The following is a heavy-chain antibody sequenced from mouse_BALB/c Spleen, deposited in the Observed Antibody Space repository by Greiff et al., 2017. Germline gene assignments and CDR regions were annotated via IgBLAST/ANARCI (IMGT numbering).Heavy chain of an antibody. J-gene: IGHJ2*01. Sequence: EVKLVESGGGLVQPGGSLKLSCAASGFTFSSYGMSWVRQTPDKRLELVATINSNGGSTYYPDSVKGRFTISRDNAKNTLYLQMSSLKSEDTAMYYCARGGDYYGSSYGRYFDYWGQGTTLTVSS. CDR2: INSNGGST. CDR1: GFTFSSYG. D-gene: IGHD1-1*01. V-gene: IGHV5-6-3*01. CDR3: ARGGDYYGSSYGRYFDY.